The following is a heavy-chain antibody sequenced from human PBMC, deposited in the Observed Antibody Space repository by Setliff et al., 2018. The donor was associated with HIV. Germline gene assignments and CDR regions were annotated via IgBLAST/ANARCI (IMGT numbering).Heavy chain of an antibody. V-gene: IGHV1-69*13. CDR2: ITPLFDTK. CDR1: GGTLSNHA. CDR3: ARGPLLAGLGPCFFDY. Sequence: SVKVSCKASGGTLSNHAITWVRQAPGQGLQWVGGITPLFDTKNYARNFQGRVTITADESTTTAYMELNSLRSEDTAVYYCARGPLLAGLGPCFFDYWGQGTLVTVSS. D-gene: IGHD7-27*01. J-gene: IGHJ4*02.